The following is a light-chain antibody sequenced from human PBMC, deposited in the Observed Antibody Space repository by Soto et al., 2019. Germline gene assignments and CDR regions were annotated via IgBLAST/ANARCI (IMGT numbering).Light chain of an antibody. CDR2: DVS. V-gene: IGLV2-14*01. CDR1: SRDIGDYNY. J-gene: IGLJ2*01. Sequence: QSALTQPASVSGSPGQSITISCTGSSRDIGDYNYVSWYKQHPGKAPKLMIYDVSNRPSGVSNRFSGAKSGNTASLTISGLQVEYEADYYCSAYTSTNFVIFGGGTKPTVL. CDR3: SAYTSTNFVI.